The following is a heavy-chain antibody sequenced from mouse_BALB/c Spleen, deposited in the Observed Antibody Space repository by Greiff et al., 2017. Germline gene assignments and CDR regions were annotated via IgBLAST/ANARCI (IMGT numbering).Heavy chain of an antibody. D-gene: IGHD4-1*01. V-gene: IGHV7-1*02. Sequence: EVKLVESGGGLVQPGGSLRLSCATSGFTFSDFYMEWVRQPPGKRLEWIAASRNKANDYTTEYSASVKGRFIVSRDTSKSILYLQMNALRAEDTAIYYCARAPWDEDYAMDYWGQGTSVTVSS. CDR3: ARAPWDEDYAMDY. CDR2: SRNKANDYTT. CDR1: GFTFSDFY. J-gene: IGHJ4*01.